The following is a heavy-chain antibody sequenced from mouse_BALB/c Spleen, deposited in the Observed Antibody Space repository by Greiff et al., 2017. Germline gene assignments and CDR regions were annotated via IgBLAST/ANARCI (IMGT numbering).Heavy chain of an antibody. CDR1: GYAFSSYW. Sequence: VQLQQSGAELVRPGSSVKISCKASGYAFSSYWMNWVKQRPGQGLEWIGQIYPGDGDTNYNGKFKGKATLTADKSSSTAYMQLSSLTSEDSAVYFCARWGLGRRYYAMDYWGQGTSVTVSS. D-gene: IGHD4-1*01. CDR3: ARWGLGRRYYAMDY. J-gene: IGHJ4*01. V-gene: IGHV1-80*01. CDR2: IYPGDGDT.